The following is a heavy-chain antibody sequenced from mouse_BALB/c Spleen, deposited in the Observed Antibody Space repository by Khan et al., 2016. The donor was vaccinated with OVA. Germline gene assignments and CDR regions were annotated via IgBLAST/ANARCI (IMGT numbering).Heavy chain of an antibody. Sequence: VQLKQSGPDLVKPGASVKMSCKASGYSFTGYYMNWVKQSHGKSLECIGRVNPNTGNTNYNQKFRGKAILTVDTSSSTAYMELRSLTSEDSAVYYWARGYDCFAYWGQGTLVTVSA. CDR2: VNPNTGNT. D-gene: IGHD2-14*01. J-gene: IGHJ3*01. CDR3: ARGYDCFAY. CDR1: GYSFTGYY. V-gene: IGHV1-26*01.